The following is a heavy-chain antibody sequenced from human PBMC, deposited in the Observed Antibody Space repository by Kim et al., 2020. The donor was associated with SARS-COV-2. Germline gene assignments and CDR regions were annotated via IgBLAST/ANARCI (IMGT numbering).Heavy chain of an antibody. J-gene: IGHJ6*02. CDR2: ISWNSGSI. CDR1: GFTFDDYA. CDR3: AKDIGDYDYVWGSYAGGMDV. D-gene: IGHD3-16*01. V-gene: IGHV3-9*01. Sequence: GRSLRLSCAASGFTFDDYAMHWVRQAPGKGLEWVSGISWNSGSIGYADSVKGRFTISRDNAKNSLYLQMNSLRAEDTALYYCAKDIGDYDYVWGSYAGGMDVGGQGTTVTVSS.